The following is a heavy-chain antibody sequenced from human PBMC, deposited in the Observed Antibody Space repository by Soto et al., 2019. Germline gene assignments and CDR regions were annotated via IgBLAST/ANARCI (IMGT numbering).Heavy chain of an antibody. V-gene: IGHV3-64*01. D-gene: IGHD1-26*01. J-gene: IGHJ2*01. CDR2: ITSNGGNT. CDR3: ARGGSLYWYFDL. Sequence: GGSLRLSCAASGFTFSSYAMHWVRQAPGKGLEYVSAITSNGGNTDYASSVKGRFTISRDNSKNTLYLQMGSLRAEDMAVYYCARGGSLYWYFDLWGRGTLVTVSS. CDR1: GFTFSSYA.